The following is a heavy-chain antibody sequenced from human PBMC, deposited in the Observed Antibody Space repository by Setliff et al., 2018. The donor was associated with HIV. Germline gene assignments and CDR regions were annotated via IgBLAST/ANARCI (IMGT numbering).Heavy chain of an antibody. CDR2: INEDGSEK. CDR3: ALLWPFDY. CDR1: GFTFSSSW. D-gene: IGHD3-10*01. Sequence: SCAASGFTFSSSWMSWVRQAPGKGLEWVANINEDGSEKYYMDSVKGRFTISRDNAENSLFLQMNSLRAEDTAIYYCALLWPFDYWGQGALVTVSS. J-gene: IGHJ4*02. V-gene: IGHV3-7*03.